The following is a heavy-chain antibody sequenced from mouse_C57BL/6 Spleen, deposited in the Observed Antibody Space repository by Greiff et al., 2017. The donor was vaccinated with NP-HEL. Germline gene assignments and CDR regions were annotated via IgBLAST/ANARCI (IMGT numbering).Heavy chain of an antibody. Sequence: QVTLKVSGPGILQSSQTLSLTCSFSGFSLSTSGMGVSWIRQPSGKGLEWLAHIYWDDDKRYNPSLKSRLTISKDTSSNQVFLKITSVDTADTATYYCARSSITTVVVPMDYWGQGTSVTVSS. V-gene: IGHV8-12*01. CDR2: IYWDDDK. J-gene: IGHJ4*01. D-gene: IGHD1-1*01. CDR3: ARSSITTVVVPMDY. CDR1: GFSLSTSGMG.